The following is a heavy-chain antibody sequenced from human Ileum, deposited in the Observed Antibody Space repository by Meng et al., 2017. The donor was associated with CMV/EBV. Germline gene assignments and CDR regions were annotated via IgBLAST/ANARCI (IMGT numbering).Heavy chain of an antibody. Sequence: ASVKVSCKASGYTFTNYNINWVRQAAGQGLEWMGWINPDSGNIGYAQKFQGRVAMTRDTSINTVYMELSSLRSEDTAVYFCAKDSHSPCCYGMDVWGQGTTVTVSS. CDR3: AKDSHSPCCYGMDV. CDR2: INPDSGNI. CDR1: GYTFTNYN. V-gene: IGHV1-8*01. D-gene: IGHD3-3*02. J-gene: IGHJ6*02.